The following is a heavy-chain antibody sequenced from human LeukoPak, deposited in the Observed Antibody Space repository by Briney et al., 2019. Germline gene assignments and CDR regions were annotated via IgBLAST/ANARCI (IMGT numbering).Heavy chain of an antibody. D-gene: IGHD2-15*01. J-gene: IGHJ3*02. Sequence: GASVKVSCKSSGYTLTDYYIHWVRQAPGQGLEWMGWINPNRGGTNYAQKFQGRVTMTRDTSISTAYMELSRLRSDDTAVYYCASSGGRYDAFDIWGQGTMVTVSS. V-gene: IGHV1-2*02. CDR3: ASSGGRYDAFDI. CDR1: GYTLTDYY. CDR2: INPNRGGT.